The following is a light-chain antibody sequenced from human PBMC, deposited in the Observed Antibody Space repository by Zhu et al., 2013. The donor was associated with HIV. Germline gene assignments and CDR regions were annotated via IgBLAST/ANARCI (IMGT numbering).Light chain of an antibody. CDR1: KLGDKY. CDR2: LDS. Sequence: SYELTQPPSVSVSPGQTASITCSGDKLGDKYACWYQQRPGQSPVLLIYLDSKRPSGIPERFSGSNSGNAATLTISGTQAMDEADYYCQTWDSSTVVFGGGTKLTVL. J-gene: IGLJ2*01. CDR3: QTWDSSTVV. V-gene: IGLV3-1*01.